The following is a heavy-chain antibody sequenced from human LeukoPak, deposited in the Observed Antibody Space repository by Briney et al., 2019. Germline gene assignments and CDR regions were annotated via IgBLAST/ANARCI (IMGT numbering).Heavy chain of an antibody. D-gene: IGHD3-22*01. CDR1: GYSFTSYW. CDR3: ARVYYYDSSRAFDI. J-gene: IGHJ3*02. Sequence: GESLKISCKGSGYSFTSYWIGWVRQAPGQGLEWMGWISAYNGNTNYAQKLQGRVTMTTDTSTSTAYMELRSLRSDDTAVYYCARVYYYDSSRAFDIWGQGTMVTVSS. CDR2: ISAYNGNT. V-gene: IGHV1-18*04.